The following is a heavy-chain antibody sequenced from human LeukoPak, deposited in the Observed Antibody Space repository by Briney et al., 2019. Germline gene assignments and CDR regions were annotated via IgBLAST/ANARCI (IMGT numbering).Heavy chain of an antibody. CDR1: GGSIRSSYYY. J-gene: IGHJ4*02. Sequence: SETLSLTCTVSGGSIRSSYYYWGWIRQPPGKGLEWIGYIYYTGSTDYNPSLKSRVAISVDTSKNQFSLKLSSVTAADTAVYYCARGSKAAPGTFDYWGQGTLVTVSS. CDR3: ARGSKAAPGTFDY. D-gene: IGHD6-13*01. V-gene: IGHV4-61*05. CDR2: IYYTGST.